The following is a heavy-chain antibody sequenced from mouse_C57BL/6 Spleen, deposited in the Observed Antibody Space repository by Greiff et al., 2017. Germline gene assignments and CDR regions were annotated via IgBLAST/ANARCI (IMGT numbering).Heavy chain of an antibody. D-gene: IGHD2-1*01. V-gene: IGHV5-17*01. CDR2: ISSGSSTI. CDR1: GFTFSDYG. J-gene: IGHJ4*01. CDR3: AMPTMVTTDYAMDY. Sequence: EVMLVASGGGLVKPGGSLKLSCAASGFTFSDYGMHWVRQAPEKGLEWVAYISSGSSTIYYADTVKGRFTISSDNAKNTLFLQMTSLSSEDTAMYYCAMPTMVTTDYAMDYWGQGTSVTGAS.